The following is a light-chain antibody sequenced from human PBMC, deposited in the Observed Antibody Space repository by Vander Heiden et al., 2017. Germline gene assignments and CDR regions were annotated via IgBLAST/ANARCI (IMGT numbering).Light chain of an antibody. V-gene: IGLV3-25*03. CDR3: QSADSSGTYKV. CDR2: KDS. CDR1: ALPKQY. Sequence: SYELTQPPSVPAPPGQTARITCSGDALPKQYAYWYQQKPGQAPVLVIYKDSERPSGIPERFSGSSSGTTVTLTISGVQAEDEADYYCQSADSSGTYKVFGGGTKLTAL. J-gene: IGLJ2*01.